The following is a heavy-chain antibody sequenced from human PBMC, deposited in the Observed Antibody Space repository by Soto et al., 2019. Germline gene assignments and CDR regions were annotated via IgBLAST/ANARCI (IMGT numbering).Heavy chain of an antibody. CDR1: GFTFSSYA. J-gene: IGHJ4*02. Sequence: PGGSLRLSCAASGFTFSSYAMSWVRQAPGKGLEWVSAISGSGNSPYYADSVKGRFTFSRDNSKNTVYLQVHSLTAEDTAVYYCAKDRRAGGNSAFYFDFWGQGAQVTVSS. V-gene: IGHV3-23*01. D-gene: IGHD3-16*01. CDR3: AKDRRAGGNSAFYFDF. CDR2: ISGSGNSP.